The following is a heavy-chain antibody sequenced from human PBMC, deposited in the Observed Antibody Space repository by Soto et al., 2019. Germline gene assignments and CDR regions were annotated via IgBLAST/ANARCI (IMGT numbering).Heavy chain of an antibody. Sequence: EVHLLESGGGLVQPGGSLRLSCSASGFTFSDENMSWVRQVPGKGLEWVSGISGGGSYIFYADSVQGRFSISRDNPKNSLFLEMNSLRVEDTAVYYCARDSDCHSTSCFFPPHVWGQGTTVTVSS. CDR1: GFTFSDEN. CDR2: ISGGGSYI. CDR3: ARDSDCHSTSCFFPPHV. V-gene: IGHV3-21*06. J-gene: IGHJ6*02. D-gene: IGHD2-2*01.